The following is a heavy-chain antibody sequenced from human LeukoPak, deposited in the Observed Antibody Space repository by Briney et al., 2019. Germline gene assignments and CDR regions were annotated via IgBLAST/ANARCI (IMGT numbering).Heavy chain of an antibody. CDR2: INPSGGST. J-gene: IGHJ4*02. D-gene: IGHD3-9*01. V-gene: IGHV1-46*01. CDR3: ATVRLSYYDILTGYYAHYFDY. CDR1: GYTFTSYY. Sequence: ASVTVSCKASGYTFTSYYMHWVRQAPGQGLEWMGIINPSGGSTIYAQKFQGRVTMTEDTSTDTAYMELSSLRSEDTAVYYCATVRLSYYDILTGYYAHYFDYWGQGTLVTVSS.